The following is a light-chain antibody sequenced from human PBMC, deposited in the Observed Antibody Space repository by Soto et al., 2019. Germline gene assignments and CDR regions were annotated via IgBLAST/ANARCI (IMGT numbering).Light chain of an antibody. CDR3: QQRRNWPIT. V-gene: IGKV3-11*01. CDR1: QSVSSY. Sequence: EIVLAQSPAPLSLSPVERAHPSRRASQSVSSYLAWYQQKPGQAPRLLIYDASNRATGIPARFSGSGSGTDFTLTISSLEPEDFAVYYCQQRRNWPITFGQGTRLEIK. CDR2: DAS. J-gene: IGKJ5*01.